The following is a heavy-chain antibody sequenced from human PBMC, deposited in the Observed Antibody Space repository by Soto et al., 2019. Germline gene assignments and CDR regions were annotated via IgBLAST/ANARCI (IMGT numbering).Heavy chain of an antibody. D-gene: IGHD3-10*01. Sequence: SETLSLTCTVSGGSITRNGYFWSWIRQLPGKGLEWIGYIYYSGSSYYNPSLKSRVIISADTSKNHFSLNLTAVTAADTAVYYCARGTLLRGPGYSYAMDIWGQGTTVTVSS. J-gene: IGHJ6*02. CDR1: GGSITRNGYF. CDR2: IYYSGSS. V-gene: IGHV4-31*03. CDR3: ARGTLLRGPGYSYAMDI.